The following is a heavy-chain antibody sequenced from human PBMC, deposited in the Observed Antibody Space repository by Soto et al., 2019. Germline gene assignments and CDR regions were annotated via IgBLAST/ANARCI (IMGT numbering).Heavy chain of an antibody. D-gene: IGHD6-19*01. CDR1: GFTFSSYA. Sequence: VQLAESGGGVVLPGRSLRLSCAASGFTFSSYAMSWVRQAPGKGLEWVSAISGSGGSTYYADSVKGRFTISRDNSKNTLYLQMNSLRAEDTAVYYCAKDWRIGGSSGWGTLFDYWGQGTLVTVSS. CDR3: AKDWRIGGSSGWGTLFDY. V-gene: IGHV3-23*04. CDR2: ISGSGGST. J-gene: IGHJ4*02.